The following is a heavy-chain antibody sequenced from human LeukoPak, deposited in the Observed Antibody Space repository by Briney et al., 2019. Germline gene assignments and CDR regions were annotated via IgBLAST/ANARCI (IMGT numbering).Heavy chain of an antibody. J-gene: IGHJ5*02. V-gene: IGHV4-59*08. D-gene: IGHD4-17*01. CDR1: GGSISSYY. CDR3: ARHPTSDGTTVNWFDP. CDR2: IYYSGST. Sequence: SETLSLTCTVSGGSISSYYWSWIRQPPGKGLEWIGYIYYSGSTNYNPSLKSRVTISVDTSKNQFSLKLSSVTAADTAVYYCARHPTSDGTTVNWFDPWGQGTLVTVSS.